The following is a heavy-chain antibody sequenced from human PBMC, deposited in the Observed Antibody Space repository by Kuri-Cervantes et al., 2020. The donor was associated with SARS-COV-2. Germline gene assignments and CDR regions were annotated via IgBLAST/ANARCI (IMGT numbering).Heavy chain of an antibody. CDR1: GFTFSNYW. Sequence: GGSLRLSCAASGFTFSNYWMSWVRQGPGKQLEWVANIKQDGSEKYYVDSVKGRFTISRDNAKNSLYLQINSLRAEDTAVFYCARMGWYFDLWGRGTLVTVSS. CDR3: ARMGWYFDL. V-gene: IGHV3-7*01. J-gene: IGHJ2*01. CDR2: IKQDGSEK.